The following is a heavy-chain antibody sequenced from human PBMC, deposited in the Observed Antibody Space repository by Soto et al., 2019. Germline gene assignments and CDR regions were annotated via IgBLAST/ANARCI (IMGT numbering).Heavy chain of an antibody. D-gene: IGHD6-13*01. Sequence: GGSLRLSCAASGFTFSSYSMNWVRQAPGKGLEWVSSISSSSSYIYYADSVKGRFTISRDNAKNSLYLQMNSLRAEDTAVYYCARSGLLGASAIAPAGVDYWGQGTLVTVSS. CDR3: ARSGLLGASAIAPAGVDY. V-gene: IGHV3-21*01. CDR2: ISSSSSYI. CDR1: GFTFSSYS. J-gene: IGHJ4*02.